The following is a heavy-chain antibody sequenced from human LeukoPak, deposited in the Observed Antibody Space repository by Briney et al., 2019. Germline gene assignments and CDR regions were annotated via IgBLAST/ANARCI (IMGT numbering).Heavy chain of an antibody. CDR2: INPNSGGT. J-gene: IGHJ5*02. V-gene: IGHV1-2*02. CDR1: GYTCTGYY. Sequence: ASVKVSCKASGYTCTGYYMHWVRQAPGQGLEWMGWINPNSGGTNYAQKFQGRVTMTRDTSISTAYMELSRLRSDDTAVYYCAMIRQLWLRNWFDPWGQGTLVTVSS. CDR3: AMIRQLWLRNWFDP. D-gene: IGHD5-18*01.